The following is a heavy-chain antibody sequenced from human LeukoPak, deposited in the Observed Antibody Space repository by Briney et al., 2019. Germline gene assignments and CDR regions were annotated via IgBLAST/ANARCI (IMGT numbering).Heavy chain of an antibody. CDR1: GYTFTSYY. CDR2: IHPSGGST. J-gene: IGHJ4*02. CDR3: ARAHLHYGDSIHDLDY. D-gene: IGHD4-17*01. V-gene: IGHV1-46*01. Sequence: GASVKVSCKASGYTFTSYYMHWVRQAPGQGPEWMGIIHPSGGSTSYAQKFQGRVTMTRDTSRSTVYMELSSLRSEDTAVYYCARAHLHYGDSIHDLDYWGQGTLVTVSS.